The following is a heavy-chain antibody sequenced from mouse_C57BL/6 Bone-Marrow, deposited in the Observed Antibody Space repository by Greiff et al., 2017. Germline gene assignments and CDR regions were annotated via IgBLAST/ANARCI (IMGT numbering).Heavy chain of an antibody. CDR2: ISDGGSYT. V-gene: IGHV5-4*01. CDR1: GFTFSSYA. J-gene: IGHJ2*01. D-gene: IGHD1-1*01. CDR3: ARDDYGTLYYFDY. Sequence: EVHLVESGGGLVKPGGSLKLSCAASGFTFSSYAMSWVRQTPEKRLEWVATISDGGSYTYYPDNVKGRFTISRDNAKNNLYLQMSHLKSEDTAMKYGARDDYGTLYYFDYWGQGTTLTVSS.